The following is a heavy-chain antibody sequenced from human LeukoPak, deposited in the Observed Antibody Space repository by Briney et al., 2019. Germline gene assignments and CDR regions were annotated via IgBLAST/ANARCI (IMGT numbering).Heavy chain of an antibody. CDR3: ARLDKGHDYGDYGFDY. V-gene: IGHV5-51*01. CDR1: GYSFTSYW. J-gene: IGHJ4*02. CDR2: IYPGDSDT. Sequence: HGESLKISCKGSGYSFTSYWVGWVRQMPGKGLEWMGIIYPGDSDTRYSPSFQGQVTISADKSISTAYLQWSSLKASDTAMYYCARLDKGHDYGDYGFDYWGQGTLVTVSS. D-gene: IGHD4-17*01.